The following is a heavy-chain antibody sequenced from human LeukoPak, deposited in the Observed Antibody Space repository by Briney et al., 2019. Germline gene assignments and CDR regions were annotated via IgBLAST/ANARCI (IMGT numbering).Heavy chain of an antibody. Sequence: GGSLRLSCAASGFTFSSYSMNWVRQAPGKGLEWVSSISSSSSYIYYADSVKGRFTISRDNAKNSLYLQMNSLRAEDTAVYYCASSYDLLSEEVHWGQGTLVTVSS. V-gene: IGHV3-21*01. CDR3: ASSYDLLSEEVH. J-gene: IGHJ4*02. CDR2: ISSSSSYI. D-gene: IGHD5-12*01. CDR1: GFTFSSYS.